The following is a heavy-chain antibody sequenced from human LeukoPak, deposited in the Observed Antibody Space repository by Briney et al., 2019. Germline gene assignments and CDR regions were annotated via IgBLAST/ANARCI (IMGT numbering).Heavy chain of an antibody. V-gene: IGHV4-59*01. D-gene: IGHD3-10*01. CDR2: IYYSGST. Sequence: SETLSLTCTVSGGSITSYYWSWIRQPPGKGLEWIGYIYYSGSTNYNPSPKRRVTISVDTSKNQFSLKLSSVTAADTAVYYCARGGVNYKIAAPWGQGALVTVSS. CDR3: ARGGVNYKIAAP. J-gene: IGHJ5*02. CDR1: GGSITSYY.